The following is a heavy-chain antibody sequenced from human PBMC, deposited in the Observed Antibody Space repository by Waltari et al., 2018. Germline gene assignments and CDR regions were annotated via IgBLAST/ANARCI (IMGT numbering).Heavy chain of an antibody. CDR3: ASDTYYYDNAAFDI. J-gene: IGHJ3*02. CDR2: IIPTFGTA. V-gene: IGHV1-69*14. Sequence: QVQLVQSGAEVKKPGSSVKVSCKASGGTFSSYAISWVRQAPGQGLEWMGGIIPTFGTANYAQKFQGRVTITADKSTSTAYMELSSLRSEDTAVYYCASDTYYYDNAAFDIWGQGTMVTVSS. D-gene: IGHD3-22*01. CDR1: GGTFSSYA.